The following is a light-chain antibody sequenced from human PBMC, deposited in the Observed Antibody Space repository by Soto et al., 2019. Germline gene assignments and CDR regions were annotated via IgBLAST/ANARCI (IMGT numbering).Light chain of an antibody. CDR1: QTISSW. J-gene: IGKJ1*01. V-gene: IGKV1-5*03. CDR2: KAS. Sequence: DIQMTQSPSTLSGSVGDRVTITCRASQTISSWLAWYQQKPGKAPKLLIYKASTIKSGVPSRFSGSGSGTEFTLTISSQQPDDFATYYCQHYNSYSEAFGQGTKVELK. CDR3: QHYNSYSEA.